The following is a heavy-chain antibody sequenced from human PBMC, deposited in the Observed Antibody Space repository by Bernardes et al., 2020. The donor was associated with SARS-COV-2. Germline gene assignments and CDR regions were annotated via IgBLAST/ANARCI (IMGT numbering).Heavy chain of an antibody. V-gene: IGHV4-59*01. J-gene: IGHJ5*02. D-gene: IGHD6-13*01. CDR2: IYYSGST. Sequence: SETLSLTCTVSGGSISSYYLSWIRQPPGKGLEWIWYIYYSGSTNYNPYLKSRVNISVDTSKNQFSLKLSSVTAADTAVYYCARDYLPHLVAAAGTVGWFHPWCQGTLVTVS. CDR3: ARDYLPHLVAAAGTVGWFHP. CDR1: GGSISSYY.